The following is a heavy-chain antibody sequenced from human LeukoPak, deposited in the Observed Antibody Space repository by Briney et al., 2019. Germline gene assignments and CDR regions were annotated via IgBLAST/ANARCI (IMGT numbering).Heavy chain of an antibody. CDR1: GYSISSGYY. J-gene: IGHJ4*02. Sequence: ETLSLTCAVSGYSISSGYYWGWIRQPPGKGLEWVSAISGSGGSTYYADSVKGRFTISRDNSKNTLYLQMNSLRAEDTAVYYCAKDRRLWASFFDYWGQGTLVTVSS. V-gene: IGHV3-23*01. D-gene: IGHD4/OR15-4a*01. CDR3: AKDRRLWASFFDY. CDR2: ISGSGGST.